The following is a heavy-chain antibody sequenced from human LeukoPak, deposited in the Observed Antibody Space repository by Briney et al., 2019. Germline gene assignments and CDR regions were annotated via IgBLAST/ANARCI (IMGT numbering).Heavy chain of an antibody. CDR1: GFTFSAYN. J-gene: IGHJ4*02. V-gene: IGHV3-21*01. CDR3: AKESSGYELSTLDD. CDR2: ISSSRSSI. D-gene: IGHD5-12*01. Sequence: KPGGSLRLSCAASGFTFSAYNMNWVRQAPGKGLEWISSISSSRSSIYYADSVKGRFTISRDNAKKSLYLQMNSLRAEDTAVYYCAKESSGYELSTLDDWGQGTLVTVSS.